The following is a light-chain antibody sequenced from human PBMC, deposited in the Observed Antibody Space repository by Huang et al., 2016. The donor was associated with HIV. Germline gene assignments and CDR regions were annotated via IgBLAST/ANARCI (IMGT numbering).Light chain of an antibody. J-gene: IGKJ2*03. Sequence: EILLTQSPDTLSLAPGDRAPLTCRASQSVNNNYLAGYQQKPGQAPRLLIYRASTRATGIPDRFSCSGSGTDFTLTISRLEPDDFAVYYCQQFGSSPPYSFGQGTKLEIK. CDR1: QSVNNNY. V-gene: IGKV3-20*01. CDR2: RAS. CDR3: QQFGSSPPYS.